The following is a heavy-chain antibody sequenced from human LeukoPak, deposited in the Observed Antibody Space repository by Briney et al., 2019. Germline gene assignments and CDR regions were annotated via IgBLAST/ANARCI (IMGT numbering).Heavy chain of an antibody. V-gene: IGHV3-30*18. CDR3: AKTPWGSYYDSSGYYSHDY. D-gene: IGHD3-22*01. J-gene: IGHJ4*02. CDR2: ISYDGSNK. CDR1: GFTFSSYG. Sequence: GGSLRLSCAASGFTFSSYGMHWVRQAPGKGLEWVAVISYDGSNKYYADSVKGRFTISRDNSKNTLYLQMNSLRAEDTAVYYCAKTPWGSYYDSSGYYSHDYWGQGTLVTVSS.